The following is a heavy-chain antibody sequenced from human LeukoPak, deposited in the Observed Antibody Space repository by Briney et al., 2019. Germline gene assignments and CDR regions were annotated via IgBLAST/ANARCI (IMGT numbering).Heavy chain of an antibody. CDR3: ARDLRSSSGYYYAY. CDR2: INPNSGGT. V-gene: IGHV1-2*02. CDR1: GYTFTGYY. J-gene: IGHJ4*02. D-gene: IGHD3-22*01. Sequence: ASVKVSCKASGYTFTGYYMHWVRQAPGQGLEWMGWINPNSGGTNYAQKFQGRVTMTRDTSISTAYMELSRLRSDDTAVYYCARDLRSSSGYYYAYWGQGTLVTVSS.